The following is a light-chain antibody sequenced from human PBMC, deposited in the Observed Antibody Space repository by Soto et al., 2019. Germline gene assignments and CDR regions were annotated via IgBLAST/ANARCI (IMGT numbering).Light chain of an antibody. CDR3: HQRQSWPRT. J-gene: IGKJ1*01. V-gene: IGKV3-15*01. Sequence: EIVMTQAPATLSVSPGERATLSCRASQSVSSNLAWYQQKAGPAPRLLIYAASTRATGIPARFSASGTGTDFTLTISDVQPEDVAVYYCHQRQSWPRTFGQGTQVDIK. CDR1: QSVSSN. CDR2: AAS.